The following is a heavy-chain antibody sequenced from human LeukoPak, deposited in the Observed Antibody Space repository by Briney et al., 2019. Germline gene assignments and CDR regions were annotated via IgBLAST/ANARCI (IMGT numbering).Heavy chain of an antibody. J-gene: IGHJ3*02. V-gene: IGHV3-23*01. Sequence: GGSLRLSCAASGFTFWDFAMRWVRQAPGKGLEWVSAISGSGGSTYYADSVKGRFTISRDNSKNTLYLQMNSLRAEDTAVYYCAKGDRYCSNTSCYTNAFDIWGQGTMVTVSS. D-gene: IGHD2-2*02. CDR1: GFTFWDFA. CDR3: AKGDRYCSNTSCYTNAFDI. CDR2: ISGSGGST.